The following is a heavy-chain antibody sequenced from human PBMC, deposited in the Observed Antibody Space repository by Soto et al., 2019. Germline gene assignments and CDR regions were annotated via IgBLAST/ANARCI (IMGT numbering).Heavy chain of an antibody. Sequence: GGSLRLSCAASGFTFSSYGMHWVRQAPGKGLEWVAVIWYDGSNKYYADSVKGRFTISRDNSKNTLYLQMNSLRAEDTAVYYCARDGLRRTTVTTGYNWFDPWGQGTLVTVSS. CDR3: ARDGLRRTTVTTGYNWFDP. V-gene: IGHV3-33*01. CDR1: GFTFSSYG. CDR2: IWYDGSNK. J-gene: IGHJ5*02. D-gene: IGHD4-4*01.